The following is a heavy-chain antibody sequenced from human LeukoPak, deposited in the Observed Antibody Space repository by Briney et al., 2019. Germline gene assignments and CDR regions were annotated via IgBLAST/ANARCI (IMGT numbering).Heavy chain of an antibody. CDR1: GGTFSSYA. J-gene: IGHJ4*02. CDR3: ARGLEAGYYDSSGYPRFDY. CDR2: IIPIFGTA. V-gene: IGHV1-69*13. D-gene: IGHD3-22*01. Sequence: GASVKVSFTASGGTFSSYAISWVRQAPGQGLEWMGGIIPIFGTANYAQKFQGRVTITADESTSTAYMELSSLRSEDTAVYYCARGLEAGYYDSSGYPRFDYWGQGTLVTVSS.